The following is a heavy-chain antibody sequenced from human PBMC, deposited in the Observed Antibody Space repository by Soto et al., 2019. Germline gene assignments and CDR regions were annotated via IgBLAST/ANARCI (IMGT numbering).Heavy chain of an antibody. CDR2: MSPNSGRT. V-gene: IGHV1-8*01. Sequence: QVQLVQSGAEVKKPGASVKVSCKASGYTFSNYDINWVRQATGQGLEWMGWMSPNSGRTGYAQKFQGRVTMTRNTSSSTAYMELSSLRSEDTAVYYCARGKRYTNDYWGQRTLVTVSS. D-gene: IGHD2-2*02. J-gene: IGHJ4*02. CDR3: ARGKRYTNDY. CDR1: GYTFSNYD.